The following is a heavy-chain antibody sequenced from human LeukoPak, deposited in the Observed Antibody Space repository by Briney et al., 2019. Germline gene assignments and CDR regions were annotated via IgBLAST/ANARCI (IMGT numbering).Heavy chain of an antibody. V-gene: IGHV4-59*01. D-gene: IGHD3-3*01. CDR1: GGSISSYY. CDR3: ARGSFGWSGYQYAEYFQH. CDR2: IYYSGST. Sequence: SETLSLTCSVSGGSISSYYWSWIRQPPGKGQEWIGYIYYSGSTNYNPSLKSRVTISVDTSKNQFSLKLSSVTAADTAVYYCARGSFGWSGYQYAEYFQHWGQGTLVTVSS. J-gene: IGHJ1*01.